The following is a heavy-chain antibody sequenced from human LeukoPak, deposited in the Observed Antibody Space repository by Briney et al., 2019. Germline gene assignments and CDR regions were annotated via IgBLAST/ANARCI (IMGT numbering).Heavy chain of an antibody. D-gene: IGHD3-10*01. J-gene: IGHJ4*02. Sequence: GGSLRLSCAASGFTFSSYAMHWVRQAPGKGLEWVAVISYDGSNKYYADSVKGRFTISRDNSKNTLYLQMNSLRAEDTAVYYCAKGILYYGSGSYDYFDYWGQGTLVTVSS. CDR2: ISYDGSNK. CDR3: AKGILYYGSGSYDYFDY. CDR1: GFTFSSYA. V-gene: IGHV3-30-3*01.